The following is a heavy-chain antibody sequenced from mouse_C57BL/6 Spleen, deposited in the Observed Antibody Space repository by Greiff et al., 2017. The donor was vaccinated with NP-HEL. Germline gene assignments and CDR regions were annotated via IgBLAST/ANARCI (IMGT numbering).Heavy chain of an antibody. D-gene: IGHD3-2*02. V-gene: IGHV1-52*01. Sequence: QVQLKQPGAELVRPGSSVKLSCKASGYTFTSYWMHWVKQRPIQGLEWIGNIDPSDSETHYNQKFKDKATLTVDKSSSTAYMQLSSLTSEDSAVYYCARGGLDSSGAWFAYWGQGTLVTVSA. CDR2: IDPSDSET. CDR3: ARGGLDSSGAWFAY. J-gene: IGHJ3*01. CDR1: GYTFTSYW.